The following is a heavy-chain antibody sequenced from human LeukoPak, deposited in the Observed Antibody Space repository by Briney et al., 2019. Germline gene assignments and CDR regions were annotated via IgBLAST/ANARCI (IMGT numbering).Heavy chain of an antibody. CDR3: ARARQQLVQGVDY. D-gene: IGHD6-13*01. Sequence: ASVKVSCEASGYTFTGYYMHWVRQAPGQGLEWMGRINPNSGGTNYAQKFQGRVTMTRDTSISTAYMELSRLRSDDTAAYYCARARQQLVQGVDYWGQGTLVTVSS. V-gene: IGHV1-2*06. J-gene: IGHJ4*02. CDR2: INPNSGGT. CDR1: GYTFTGYY.